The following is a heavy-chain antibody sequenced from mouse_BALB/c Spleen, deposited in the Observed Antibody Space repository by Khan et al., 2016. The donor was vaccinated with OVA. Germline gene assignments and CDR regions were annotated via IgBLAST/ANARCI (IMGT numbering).Heavy chain of an antibody. D-gene: IGHD2-14*01. J-gene: IGHJ3*01. CDR1: GFIFSDYY. CDR2: ISDGGLFT. Sequence: EVELVESGGGLVKPGGSLKLSCAASGFIFSDYYMYWVRQTPERRLEWVATISDGGLFTYYPDSVKGRFTISRANAKNILYLQMSSLKSEDTAMYCCARAYYRYDERVASWGQGTLVTVSA. CDR3: ARAYYRYDERVAS. V-gene: IGHV5-4*02.